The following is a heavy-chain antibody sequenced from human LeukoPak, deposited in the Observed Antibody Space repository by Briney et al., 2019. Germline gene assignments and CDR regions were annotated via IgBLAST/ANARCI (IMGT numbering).Heavy chain of an antibody. V-gene: IGHV4-39*02. J-gene: IGHJ4*02. Sequence: SETLSLTCTVSGGSISSSSYYWGWIRQPPGKGLEWIGSIYYSGSTYYNPSLKSRVTISVDTSKNQFSLKLSSVTAADTAVYYCAREQVGNYDFWSGYPDYWGQGTLVTVSS. CDR2: IYYSGST. D-gene: IGHD3-3*01. CDR3: AREQVGNYDFWSGYPDY. CDR1: GGSISSSSYY.